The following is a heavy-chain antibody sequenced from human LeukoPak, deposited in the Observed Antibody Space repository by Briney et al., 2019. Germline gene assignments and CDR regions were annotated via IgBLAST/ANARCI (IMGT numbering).Heavy chain of an antibody. J-gene: IGHJ4*02. CDR2: ISHSGDST. D-gene: IGHD1-26*01. Sequence: GGSLRLSCAASGFTFSGYSMSWVRQAPGKGLEWVSSISHSGDSTYYAESVKGRFTISRDNSKNTVSLQMNSLRAEDTAVYYCAKCSGSYYILGNFDYWGQGTLVTVSS. CDR1: GFTFSGYS. CDR3: AKCSGSYYILGNFDY. V-gene: IGHV3-23*01.